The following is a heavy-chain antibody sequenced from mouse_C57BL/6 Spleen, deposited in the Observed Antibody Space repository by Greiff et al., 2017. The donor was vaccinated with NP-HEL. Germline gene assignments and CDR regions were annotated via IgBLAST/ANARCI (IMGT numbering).Heavy chain of an antibody. V-gene: IGHV1-66*01. CDR3: ARERGTGPYFDY. CDR1: GYSFTSYY. J-gene: IGHJ2*01. D-gene: IGHD3-3*01. CDR2: IYPGSGNT. Sequence: VQLQQSGPELVKPGASVKISCKASGYSFTSYYIHWVKQRPGQGLEWIGWIYPGSGNTKYNEKFKGKATLTADTSSSTAYMQLSSLTSEDSAVYYCARERGTGPYFDYWGQGTTLTVSS.